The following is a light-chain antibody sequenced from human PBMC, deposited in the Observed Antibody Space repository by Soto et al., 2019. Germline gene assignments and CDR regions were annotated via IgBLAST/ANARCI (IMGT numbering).Light chain of an antibody. CDR2: EVS. CDR1: SSDVGGYNY. Sequence: QSALTQPASVSGSPGQSITISCTGTSSDVGGYNYVSWYQQHPGRAPKLMIYEVSNRPSGVSNRFSGSKSGNTASLTISGLQAEDEADYYCSSYRSSNTYVFATGTKLTVL. CDR3: SSYRSSNTYV. J-gene: IGLJ1*01. V-gene: IGLV2-14*01.